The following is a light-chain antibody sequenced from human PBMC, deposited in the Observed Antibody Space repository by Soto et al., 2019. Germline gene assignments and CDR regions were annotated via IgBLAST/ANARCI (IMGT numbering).Light chain of an antibody. J-gene: IGKJ1*01. CDR1: QSVSSN. Sequence: EIVMTQSPATLSVSPGERATLSCRPSQSVSSNLAWYQQKPGQAPRLLIYGASTRATGIPARFSGSGSGTEFTLTISSLQSEDFAVYYCQQYNNWLGTFGQGTKV. V-gene: IGKV3-15*01. CDR2: GAS. CDR3: QQYNNWLGT.